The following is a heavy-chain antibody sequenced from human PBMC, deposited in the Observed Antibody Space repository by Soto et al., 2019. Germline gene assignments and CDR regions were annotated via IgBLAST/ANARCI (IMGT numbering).Heavy chain of an antibody. CDR3: GRDSRYWGGDCYPLYYGRAV. J-gene: IGHJ6*04. Sequence: GGSLRLSCAASGFTFSSYGMHWVRQAPGKGLEWVAVIWYDGSNKYYADSVKGRFTISRDNSKNTLYLQMNSLRAEDTAVYYCGRDSRYWGGDCYPLYYGRAVWGKGTTVTVSS. CDR1: GFTFSSYG. V-gene: IGHV3-33*01. D-gene: IGHD2-21*02. CDR2: IWYDGSNK.